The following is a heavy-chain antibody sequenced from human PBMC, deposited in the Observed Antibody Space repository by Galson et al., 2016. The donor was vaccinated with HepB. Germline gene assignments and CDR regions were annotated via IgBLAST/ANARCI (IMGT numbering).Heavy chain of an antibody. CDR2: IWYDGNTE. D-gene: IGHD2/OR15-2a*01. J-gene: IGHJ4*02. Sequence: SLRLSCAASGFAFSSRIMHWVRQAPGKGLEWVAVIWYDGNTESYIDSVRGRFTISRDNSKNMLFLQMNSLRVDDTAVYFCVGSPRDFAFDYWGQGILVTVS. V-gene: IGHV3-33*01. CDR3: VGSPRDFAFDY. CDR1: GFAFSSRI.